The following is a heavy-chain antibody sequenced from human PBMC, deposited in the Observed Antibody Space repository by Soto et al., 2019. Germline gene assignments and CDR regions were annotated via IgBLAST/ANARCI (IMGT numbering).Heavy chain of an antibody. D-gene: IGHD6-19*01. CDR1: GFTFSSYA. CDR3: ARDFGYSRGWYFSAFYYYGMDV. V-gene: IGHV3-23*01. CDR2: ISGSGGST. Sequence: EVQLLESGGGLVQPGGSLRLSCAASGFTFSSYAMSWVRQAPGKGLEWVSAISGSGGSTYYADSVKGRFTISRDNSKNTLYLQLNSLRAEDTAVYYCARDFGYSRGWYFSAFYYYGMDVWGQGTTVTVSS. J-gene: IGHJ6*02.